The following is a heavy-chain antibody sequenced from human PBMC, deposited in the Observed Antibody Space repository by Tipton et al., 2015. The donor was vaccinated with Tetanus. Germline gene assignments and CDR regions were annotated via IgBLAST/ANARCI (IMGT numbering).Heavy chain of an antibody. CDR3: ARMQRYGMDV. Sequence: LRLSCTVSGGSISSYYWSWIRQPAGKGLEWIGRIYTSESTNYNPSLKSRLTMSVDTSKNQFSLRLNSVTAADTAMYYCARMQRYGMDVWGQGTTVTVSS. V-gene: IGHV4-4*07. J-gene: IGHJ6*02. D-gene: IGHD6-25*01. CDR2: IYTSEST. CDR1: GGSISSYY.